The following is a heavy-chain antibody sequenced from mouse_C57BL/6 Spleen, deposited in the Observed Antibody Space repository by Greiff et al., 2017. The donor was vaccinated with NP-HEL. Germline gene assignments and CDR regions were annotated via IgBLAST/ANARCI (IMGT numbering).Heavy chain of an antibody. D-gene: IGHD1-1*01. V-gene: IGHV5-4*01. J-gene: IGHJ2*01. CDR1: GFTFSSYA. CDR3: AREGYYGSSQYYFDY. CDR2: ISDGGSYT. Sequence: EVQLVESGGGLVKPGGSLKLSCAASGFTFSSYAMSWVRQTPEKRLEWVATISDGGSYTYYPDNVKGRFTISRDNAKNNLYLQMSHLKSEDTAMYYCAREGYYGSSQYYFDYWGQGTTLTVSS.